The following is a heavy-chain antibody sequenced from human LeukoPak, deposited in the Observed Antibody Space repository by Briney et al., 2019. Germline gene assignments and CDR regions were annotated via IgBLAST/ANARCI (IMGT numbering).Heavy chain of an antibody. J-gene: IGHJ6*03. D-gene: IGHD6-6*01. V-gene: IGHV1-8*03. CDR1: GYTFTGYD. Sequence: ASVKVSCKASGYTFTGYDINWVRQATGQGLEWMGWMNPNSGNTGYAQKFQGRVTITRNTSISTAYMELSSLRSEDTAVYYCARVVQLVAKYYYYYYMDVWGKGTTVTVSS. CDR2: MNPNSGNT. CDR3: ARVVQLVAKYYYYYYMDV.